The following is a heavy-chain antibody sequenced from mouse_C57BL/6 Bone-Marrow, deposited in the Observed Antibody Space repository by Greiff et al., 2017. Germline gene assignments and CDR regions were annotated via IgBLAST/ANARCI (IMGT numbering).Heavy chain of an antibody. Sequence: VQLKQSGAELVRPGASVKLSCTASGFNIKDDYMHWVKQRPEQGLEWIGWIDPENGDTEYASKFQGKATITADTSSNTAYLQLSSLTSEDTAVYYCTTDDGYYAYYYAMDYWGQGTSVTVSS. CDR2: IDPENGDT. D-gene: IGHD2-3*01. CDR1: GFNIKDDY. V-gene: IGHV14-4*01. CDR3: TTDDGYYAYYYAMDY. J-gene: IGHJ4*01.